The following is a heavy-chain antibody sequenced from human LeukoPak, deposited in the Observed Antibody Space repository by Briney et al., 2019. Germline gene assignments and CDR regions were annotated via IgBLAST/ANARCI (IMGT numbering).Heavy chain of an antibody. J-gene: IGHJ4*02. CDR2: VWYDGSKK. V-gene: IGHV3-33*01. D-gene: IGHD3-10*01. CDR3: ARGISSDSGSLDY. CDR1: GFIFRNCG. Sequence: GGSLRLSCAASGFIFRNCGMHWVRQAPGKGLEWVAVVWYDGSKKYYEDSVKGRFTISRDNSKSTLSLQMNSLRAEDTAVYYCARGISSDSGSLDYWGQGTLVTVSS.